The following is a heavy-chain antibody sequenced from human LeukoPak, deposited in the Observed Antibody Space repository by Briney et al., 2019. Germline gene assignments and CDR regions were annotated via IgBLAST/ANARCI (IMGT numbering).Heavy chain of an antibody. V-gene: IGHV4-59*01. CDR2: IYYSGST. CDR1: GGSISSFY. D-gene: IGHD1-1*01. CDR3: ARHGTSGTNLNWFDP. J-gene: IGHJ5*02. Sequence: SETLSLTCTVSGGSISSFYWSWIRQPPGKGLEWIGYIYYSGSTNYNPSLKSRVTVSVDTSKNQFSLKLSSVTAADTAVYYCARHGTSGTNLNWFDPWGQGTLVTVSS.